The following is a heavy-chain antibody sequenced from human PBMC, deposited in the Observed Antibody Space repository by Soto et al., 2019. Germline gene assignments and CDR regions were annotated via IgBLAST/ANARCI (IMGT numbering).Heavy chain of an antibody. D-gene: IGHD3-22*01. J-gene: IGHJ4*02. V-gene: IGHV4-59*01. Sequence: QVQLQESGPGLVKPSETLSLTCTVSGGSISNYYWTWIRQPPGKGLEWIGYIYYSGSTNYNPSLKSRVTISVDTSNNHFSLKLSSVTAADPAVYYCARETLYYDSTGYPLPLFAYWGQGTLVTVSS. CDR3: ARETLYYDSTGYPLPLFAY. CDR1: GGSISNYY. CDR2: IYYSGST.